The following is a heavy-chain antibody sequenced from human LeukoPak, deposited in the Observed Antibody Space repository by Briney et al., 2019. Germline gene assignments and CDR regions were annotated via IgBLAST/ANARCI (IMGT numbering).Heavy chain of an antibody. D-gene: IGHD3-10*01. CDR1: GYTFTGYY. Sequence: ASVKVSCKASGYTFTGYYMHWVRQAPGQGLEWMGRINPNSGGTNYAQKFQGRVTMTRDTSIGTAYMELSRLRSDDTAVYYCARCLWFGDTPGFDPWGQGTLVTVSS. CDR2: INPNSGGT. V-gene: IGHV1-2*06. J-gene: IGHJ5*02. CDR3: ARCLWFGDTPGFDP.